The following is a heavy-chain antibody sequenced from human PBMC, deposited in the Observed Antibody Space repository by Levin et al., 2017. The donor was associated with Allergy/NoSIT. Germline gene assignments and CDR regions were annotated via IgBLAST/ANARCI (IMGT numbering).Heavy chain of an antibody. CDR1: GGSFSGYY. CDR3: ARGQGQAFYYMVRGVRDGWGV. D-gene: IGHD3-10*01. V-gene: IGHV4-34*01. CDR2: INHSGST. J-gene: IGHJ6*02. Sequence: PSETLSLTCAVYGGSFSGYYWSWIRQPPGKGLEWIGEINHSGSTNYNPSLKSRVTISVDTSKNQFSLKLSSVTAADTAVYYCARGQGQAFYYMVRGVRDGWGVWGQGTTVTVSS.